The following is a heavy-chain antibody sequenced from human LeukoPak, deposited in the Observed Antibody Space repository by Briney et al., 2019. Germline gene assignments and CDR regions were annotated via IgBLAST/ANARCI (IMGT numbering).Heavy chain of an antibody. Sequence: SETLSLTCTVSGGSISSSSYYWGWIRQPPGKGLEWIGSIYYSGSTYYNPSLKSRVTISVDTSKNQFSLKLSSVTAADTAVYYCARQVVPAALHFWGQGTLVTVSS. CDR2: IYYSGST. J-gene: IGHJ4*02. CDR3: ARQVVPAALHF. D-gene: IGHD2-2*01. CDR1: GGSISSSSYY. V-gene: IGHV4-39*07.